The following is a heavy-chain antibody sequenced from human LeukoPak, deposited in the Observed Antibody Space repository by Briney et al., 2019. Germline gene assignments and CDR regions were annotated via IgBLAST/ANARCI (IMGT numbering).Heavy chain of an antibody. CDR3: AREHSSSWYGY. J-gene: IGHJ4*02. CDR2: SNSGGST. CDR1: GYTFTTYH. D-gene: IGHD6-13*01. Sequence: ASVKVSCKASGYTFTTYHMHWVRQAPGQGLEWLGMSNSGGSTSYAQKFQGRVTMTRDTSTSTVYMELSRLRSDDTAVYYCAREHSSSWYGYWGQGTLVTVSS. V-gene: IGHV1-46*01.